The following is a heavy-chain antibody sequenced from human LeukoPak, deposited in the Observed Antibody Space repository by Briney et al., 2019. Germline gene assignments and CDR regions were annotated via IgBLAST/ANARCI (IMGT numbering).Heavy chain of an antibody. CDR1: GYTFTSYG. CDR2: ISAYNGNT. J-gene: IGHJ5*02. D-gene: IGHD6-13*01. V-gene: IGHV1-18*04. Sequence: ASVKVSCKASGYTFTSYGISWVRQAPGQGLEWMGWISAYNGNTNYAQKLQGRVTMTTDTSTSTAYMELRSLRPDDTAVYSCAREIAAAGKDWFDHWGQGTLVTVSS. CDR3: AREIAAAGKDWFDH.